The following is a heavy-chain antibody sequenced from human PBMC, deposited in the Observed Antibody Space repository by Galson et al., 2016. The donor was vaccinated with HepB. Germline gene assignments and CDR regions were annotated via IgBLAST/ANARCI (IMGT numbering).Heavy chain of an antibody. CDR3: ARGNGGKGSLDY. CDR1: GFTFSDDW. Sequence: SLRLSCAASGFTFSDDWMNWVRQAPDKGLEWVAIVSNDGNFQFYADSVKGRFTISRANFNNTLFLQMNSLRDEDTAIYYCARGNGGKGSLDYWGQGTLVTVSS. V-gene: IGHV3-30-3*01. D-gene: IGHD4-23*01. CDR2: VSNDGNFQ. J-gene: IGHJ4*02.